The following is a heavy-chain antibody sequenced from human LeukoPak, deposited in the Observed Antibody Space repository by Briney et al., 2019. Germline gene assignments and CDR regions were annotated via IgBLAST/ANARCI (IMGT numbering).Heavy chain of an antibody. CDR1: GGSISSSSYY. CDR3: ARDSQDDYDFWSGYDY. CDR2: IYYSGST. J-gene: IGHJ4*02. Sequence: SETLSLTCTVSGGSISSSSYYWGWIRQPPGKGLEWIGSIYYSGSTYYNPSLRSRVTISVDTSKNQFSLKLRSVTAADTAFYYCARDSQDDYDFWSGYDYWGQGTLVTVSS. D-gene: IGHD3-3*01. V-gene: IGHV4-39*07.